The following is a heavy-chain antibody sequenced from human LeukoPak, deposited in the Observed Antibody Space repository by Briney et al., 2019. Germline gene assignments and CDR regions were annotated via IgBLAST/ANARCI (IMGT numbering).Heavy chain of an antibody. CDR3: ARKTPALDY. D-gene: IGHD4-23*01. V-gene: IGHV1-2*06. CDR2: ISPDNGVT. J-gene: IGHJ4*02. Sequence: ASVKVSCKTSGYTFTDYYLYWVRQAPGQGPEWMGRISPDNGVTKIAQKFQGRVTMTRDTSINTIYMELGRLTGDDTAVYYCARKTPALDYWGQGTQISV. CDR1: GYTFTDYY.